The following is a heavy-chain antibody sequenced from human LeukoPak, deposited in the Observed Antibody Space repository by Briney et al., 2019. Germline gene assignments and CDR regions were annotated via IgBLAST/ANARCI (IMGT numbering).Heavy chain of an antibody. J-gene: IGHJ4*02. Sequence: GGSLRLSCAASGFTFTNDWMNWVRQVPGKGLEWVSTIGGRGSSTFSADSVKGRFTISRDNSKDTLYLQLNSPRAEDTAVYYCAKAPFHGDSIPYYFDYWGQGSLVTVSS. CDR2: IGGRGSST. V-gene: IGHV3-23*01. CDR3: AKAPFHGDSIPYYFDY. D-gene: IGHD4-17*01. CDR1: GFTFTNDW.